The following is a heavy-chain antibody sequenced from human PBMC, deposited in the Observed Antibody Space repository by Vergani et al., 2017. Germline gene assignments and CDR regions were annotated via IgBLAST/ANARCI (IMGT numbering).Heavy chain of an antibody. CDR2: ISSGSTTI. J-gene: IGHJ6*02. D-gene: IGHD6-19*01. Sequence: EVQLVESGGGLAQPGGSRRLSCAASGFSISNHDMNWVRQAPGKGLEGISFISSGSTTIYYTDSVKGRFTISRDNAKNSLYLQRDSLRDDDTAVYYCARITRFTSGWYGHYGMDVWGLGTTVTVSS. CDR3: ARITRFTSGWYGHYGMDV. CDR1: GFSISNHD. V-gene: IGHV3-48*02.